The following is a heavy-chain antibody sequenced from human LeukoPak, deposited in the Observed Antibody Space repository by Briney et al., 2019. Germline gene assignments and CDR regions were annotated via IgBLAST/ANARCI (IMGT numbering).Heavy chain of an antibody. D-gene: IGHD1-1*01. V-gene: IGHV3-15*01. CDR1: GFTFSNAW. J-gene: IGHJ4*02. CDR2: IKSKTDGGTT. CDR3: ATETYTTPDPFDY. Sequence: KAGGSLRLSCAASGFTFSNAWMSWVRQAPGKGLEWVGRIKSKTDGGTTDYAAPVKGRFTISRDDSKNTLYLQMNSLKTEDTAMYSWATETYTTPDPFDYGGQEPRVTVS.